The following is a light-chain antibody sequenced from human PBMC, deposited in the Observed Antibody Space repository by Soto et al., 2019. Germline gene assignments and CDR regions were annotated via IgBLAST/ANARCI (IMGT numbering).Light chain of an antibody. CDR3: CSYAGSDTLL. CDR2: EVN. CDR1: SSDVGGYYR. J-gene: IGLJ2*01. V-gene: IGLV2-23*02. Sequence: QSVLTQPASVSGSPGQSITISCTGTSSDVGGYYRVSWYQQHPGKAPQLLIYEVNERPSGVSNRFSSSKSANMASLTISGLQAEDEADYYCCSYAGSDTLLFGGGTKVTVL.